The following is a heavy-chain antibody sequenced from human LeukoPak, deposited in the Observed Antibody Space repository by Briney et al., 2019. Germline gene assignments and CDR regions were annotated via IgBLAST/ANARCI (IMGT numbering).Heavy chain of an antibody. V-gene: IGHV3-30-3*01. CDR3: AGGGFGELY. CDR2: ISYDGSNK. D-gene: IGHD3-10*01. CDR1: GFTFSSYA. Sequence: GGSLRLSCAASGFTFSSYAMHWVRQAPGKGLEWVAVISYDGSNKYYADSVKGRFTISRDNAKNSLYLQVNSLRAEDTAVYYCAGGGFGELYWGQGTLVTVSS. J-gene: IGHJ4*02.